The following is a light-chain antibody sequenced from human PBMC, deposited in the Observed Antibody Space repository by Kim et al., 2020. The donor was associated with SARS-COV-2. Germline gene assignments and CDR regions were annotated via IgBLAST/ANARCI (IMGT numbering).Light chain of an antibody. V-gene: IGLV3-21*04. J-gene: IGLJ1*01. CDR2: YER. Sequence: APGKRARITCGGDNMGNKNVNWYQQKPGQAPVLVIYYERNRPSGIPERFSGSNSGNTATLTISRVEAGDEADYYCQVWDSSNDHYVFGTGTKVTVL. CDR3: QVWDSSNDHYV. CDR1: NMGNKN.